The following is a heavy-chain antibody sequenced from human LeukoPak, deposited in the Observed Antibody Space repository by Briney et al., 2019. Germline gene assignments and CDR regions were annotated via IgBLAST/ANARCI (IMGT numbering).Heavy chain of an antibody. CDR3: ANLPVLRFLEWSGHFDY. J-gene: IGHJ4*02. Sequence: PGGSLRLSCAASGFTFSDYYMSWIRQAPGKGLEWVSYITNSGGTTYYADSVKGRFTISRDNAKNSLYLQMNSLRAEDTAVYYCANLPVLRFLEWSGHFDYWGQGTLVTVSS. V-gene: IGHV3-11*01. CDR1: GFTFSDYY. CDR2: ITNSGGTT. D-gene: IGHD3-3*01.